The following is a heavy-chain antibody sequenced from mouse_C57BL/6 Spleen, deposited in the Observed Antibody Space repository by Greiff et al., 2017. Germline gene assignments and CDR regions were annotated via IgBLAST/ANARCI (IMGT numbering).Heavy chain of an antibody. J-gene: IGHJ1*03. CDR2: INYDGSST. V-gene: IGHV5-16*01. Sequence: DVKLVESEGGLVQPGSSMKLSCTASGFTFSDYYMAWVRQVPEKGLEWVANINYDGSSTYYLDYLKSRFIISRNNAKNILYLQMSSLKSEDTATYYCARVYGSYWYFDVWGTGTTVTVSS. CDR3: ARVYGSYWYFDV. D-gene: IGHD1-1*01. CDR1: GFTFSDYY.